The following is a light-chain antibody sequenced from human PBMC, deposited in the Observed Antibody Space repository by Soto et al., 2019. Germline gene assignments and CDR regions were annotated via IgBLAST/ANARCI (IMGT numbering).Light chain of an antibody. CDR2: EVT. Sequence: QSALTQPVSVSGSPGQSITIYCTGTSSDIGAYNYVSWYIQHPGKAPKLLIYEVTYRPSGVSNRFSGSKSGNTASLTISGLQAEDEADYYCSSYSSSSTPVVFGGGTKLTVL. J-gene: IGLJ2*01. CDR1: SSDIGAYNY. V-gene: IGLV2-14*03. CDR3: SSYSSSSTPVV.